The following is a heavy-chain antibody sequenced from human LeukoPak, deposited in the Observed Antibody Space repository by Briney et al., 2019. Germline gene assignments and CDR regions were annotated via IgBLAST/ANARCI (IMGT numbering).Heavy chain of an antibody. CDR3: AEGYNYGFGY. Sequence: GGSLRLSCTAAVFTFSSYAMSWVRQAAGKGLEWVSSISDIVSRTYYADSVEGRFTISRDNSKNTLFLQVNSLRAEDTAVYFCAEGYNYGFGYWGQGTLVTVSS. CDR2: ISDIVSRT. J-gene: IGHJ4*02. D-gene: IGHD5-18*01. CDR1: VFTFSSYA. V-gene: IGHV3-23*01.